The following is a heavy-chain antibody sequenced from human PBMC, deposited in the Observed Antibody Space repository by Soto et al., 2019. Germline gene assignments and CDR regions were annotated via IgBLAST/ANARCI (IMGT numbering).Heavy chain of an antibody. Sequence: GASVKVSCKASGCTFSSYAISWVRQAPGQGLEWMGGIIPIFGTANYAQKFQGRVTITADESTSTAYMELSSLRSEDTAVYYCARDSGSRRPASPDYWGQGTLVTVSS. V-gene: IGHV1-69*13. CDR3: ARDSGSRRPASPDY. J-gene: IGHJ4*02. CDR1: GCTFSSYA. CDR2: IIPIFGTA. D-gene: IGHD3-10*01.